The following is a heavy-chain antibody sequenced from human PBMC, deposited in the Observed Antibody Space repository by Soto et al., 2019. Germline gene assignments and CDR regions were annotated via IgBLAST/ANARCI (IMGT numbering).Heavy chain of an antibody. J-gene: IGHJ6*02. CDR3: AREEADPDYGDYFYYDGMDV. CDR1: GYTFTSYY. CDR2: INPSGGST. D-gene: IGHD4-17*01. Sequence: QVQLVQSGAEVKKPGASVKVSCKASGYTFTSYYMHWVRHAPGQGLAWLGIINPSGGSTSYAQKFQGRVTITMDTSASTVYMERSRLRSEDTSVYYCAREEADPDYGDYFYYDGMDVWGQGTTVTVSS. V-gene: IGHV1-46*01.